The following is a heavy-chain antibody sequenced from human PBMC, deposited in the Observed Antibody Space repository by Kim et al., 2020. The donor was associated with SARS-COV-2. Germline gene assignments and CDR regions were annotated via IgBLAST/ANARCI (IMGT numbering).Heavy chain of an antibody. CDR3: ARVDGLHRGETGIAATDGMDV. V-gene: IGHV4-59*01. D-gene: IGHD6-25*01. Sequence: SETLSLTCTVSGGSISSYYWSWIRQPPGKGLEWIGYIYYSGSTNYNPSLKSRVTISVDTSKNQFSLKLSSVTAADTAVYYCARVDGLHRGETGIAATDGMDVWGQGTTVTVSS. CDR2: IYYSGST. CDR1: GGSISSYY. J-gene: IGHJ6*02.